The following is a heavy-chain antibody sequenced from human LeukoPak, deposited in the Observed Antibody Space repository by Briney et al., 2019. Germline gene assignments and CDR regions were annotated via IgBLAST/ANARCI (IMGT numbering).Heavy chain of an antibody. D-gene: IGHD2-21*02. CDR2: ISSSGSTI. Sequence: PGGSLRLSCAASGFTFSDYYMSWIRQAPGKGLEWVSYISSSGSTIYYADSVKGRFTISRDNSKNTLYLQMNSLRAEDTAVYYCAKEGYCGGDCYSYYFDYWGQGTLVTISS. V-gene: IGHV3-11*01. CDR1: GFTFSDYY. J-gene: IGHJ4*02. CDR3: AKEGYCGGDCYSYYFDY.